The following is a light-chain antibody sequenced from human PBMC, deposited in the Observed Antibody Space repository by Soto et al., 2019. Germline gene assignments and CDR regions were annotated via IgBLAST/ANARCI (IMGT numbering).Light chain of an antibody. Sequence: DVVMTQSPLSLPVTLGQPASISCRSSQSLVSSDGNTYLSWFQQRPGQSPKRLIYKVSNRDSGVPDRCSGSGSGTDFTLKISRVEAEDVGVYYCMKGTHWVFGGGTKVEIK. CDR3: MKGTHWV. CDR2: KVS. V-gene: IGKV2-30*01. J-gene: IGKJ4*01. CDR1: QSLVSSDGNTY.